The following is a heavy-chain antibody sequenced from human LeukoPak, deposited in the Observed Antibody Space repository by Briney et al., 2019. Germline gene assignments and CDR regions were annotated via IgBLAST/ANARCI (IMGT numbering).Heavy chain of an antibody. V-gene: IGHV3-30*04. CDR2: ISYDGSNK. CDR1: GFTFSSYA. J-gene: IGHJ3*02. D-gene: IGHD2-15*01. Sequence: PGRSLRLSCAASGFTFSSYAMHWVRQAPGKGLEWVAVISYDGSNKYYADSVKGRFTISRDNSKNTLYLQMNSLRAEDTAVYYCAREIVVVVAATDDDAFDIWGQGTMVTVSS. CDR3: AREIVVVVAATDDDAFDI.